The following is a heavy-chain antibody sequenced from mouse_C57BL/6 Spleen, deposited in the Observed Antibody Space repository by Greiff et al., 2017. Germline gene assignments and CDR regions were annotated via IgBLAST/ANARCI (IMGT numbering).Heavy chain of an antibody. D-gene: IGHD2-1*01. V-gene: IGHV5-12*01. CDR1: GFTFSDYY. Sequence: EVKVVESGGGLVQPGGSLKLSCAASGFTFSDYYMYWVRQTPEKRLEWVAYISNGGGSTYYPDTVKGRFTISRDNAKNTLYLQMNRLKSEDTAMYYCARRYGNLLFDYWGQGTTLTVSS. CDR2: ISNGGGST. J-gene: IGHJ2*01. CDR3: ARRYGNLLFDY.